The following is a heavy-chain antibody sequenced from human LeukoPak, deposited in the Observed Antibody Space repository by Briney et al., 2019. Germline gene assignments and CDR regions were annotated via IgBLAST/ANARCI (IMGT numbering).Heavy chain of an antibody. CDR1: GITFSSYA. CDR2: ISYDGSNK. V-gene: IGHV3-30*14. D-gene: IGHD4-17*01. Sequence: GGSLRLSCAASGITFSSYAMHWVRQAPGKGLEWVAVISYDGSNKYYADSVKGRFTISRDSSKNTLYLQMNSLRVEDTAIYYCAIDYADYLGTFDVWGQGTMVTVSS. J-gene: IGHJ3*01. CDR3: AIDYADYLGTFDV.